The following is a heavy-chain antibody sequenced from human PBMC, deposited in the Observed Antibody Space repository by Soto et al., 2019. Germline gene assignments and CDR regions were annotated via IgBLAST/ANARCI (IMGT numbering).Heavy chain of an antibody. CDR3: ATWHLREHAYDI. CDR2: IFGGGTT. D-gene: IGHD5-12*01. J-gene: IGHJ3*02. Sequence: GGSLRLSCAASGFAVSSNYMSWVRQAPGKGLEWVSVIFGGGTTFYSDSVEGRFTISRDNSKNTVYLQMRDLRPEDTALYFCATWHLREHAYDIWGQGTMVTVSS. V-gene: IGHV3-53*01. CDR1: GFAVSSNY.